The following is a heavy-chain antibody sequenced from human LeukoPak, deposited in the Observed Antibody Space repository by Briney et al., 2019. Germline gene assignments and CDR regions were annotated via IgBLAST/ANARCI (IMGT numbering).Heavy chain of an antibody. D-gene: IGHD6-13*01. V-gene: IGHV3-23*01. Sequence: GGSLRLSCAASGFTFSSYSMNWVRQAPGKGLEWVSALSNSGGNTYYADSVKGRFTISRDNSKNTLYLQMNSLRAEDTAVYYCAKDRAYSSSWYSADYWGQGTLVTVSS. CDR1: GFTFSSYS. J-gene: IGHJ4*02. CDR2: LSNSGGNT. CDR3: AKDRAYSSSWYSADY.